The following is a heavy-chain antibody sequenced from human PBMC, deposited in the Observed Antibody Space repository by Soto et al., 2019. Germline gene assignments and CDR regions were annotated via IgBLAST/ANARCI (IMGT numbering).Heavy chain of an antibody. CDR2: ISGSGGST. V-gene: IGHV3-23*01. CDR1: GFTFSSYA. J-gene: IGHJ5*02. D-gene: IGHD2-15*01. Sequence: GGSLRLSCAASGFTFSSYAMSWVRQAPGKGLEWVSAISGSGGSTYYADSVKGRFTISRDNSNNTLHLQMNSLRAEDTAVYYCAKDVYCSGGSCYGGNWFDPWGQGTLVTVSS. CDR3: AKDVYCSGGSCYGGNWFDP.